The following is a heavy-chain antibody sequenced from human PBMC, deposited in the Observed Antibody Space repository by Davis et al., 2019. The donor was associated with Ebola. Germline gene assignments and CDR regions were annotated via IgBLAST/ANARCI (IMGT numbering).Heavy chain of an antibody. CDR3: ARVSRYDFWSGYFLDS. Sequence: GESLKISCKGSGFSVTNYWIGWVRQMPGKGLEWVGIIYPEDSDTRYGPSFQGHVTFSVNRPMSTAYLQWSSLKASDTAVYFCARVSRYDFWSGYFLDSWGQGTLVTVSS. CDR1: GFSVTNYW. J-gene: IGHJ4*02. CDR2: IYPEDSDT. V-gene: IGHV5-51*04. D-gene: IGHD3-3*01.